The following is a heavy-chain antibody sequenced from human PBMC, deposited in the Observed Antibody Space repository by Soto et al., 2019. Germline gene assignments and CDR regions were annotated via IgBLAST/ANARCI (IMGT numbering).Heavy chain of an antibody. CDR1: GFTFSSYA. CDR3: VKRSSSYTFDY. CDR2: ISGSDYST. D-gene: IGHD6-6*01. Sequence: EVLLLESGGGLVQPGESLRLSCAASGFTFSSYAMSWVRQAPGKGLEWVSVISGSDYSTYYADSVKGRFTISRDNSKNTLYLQMNSLRAEDMAVYYCVKRSSSYTFDYWGQVTLVTISS. V-gene: IGHV3-23*01. J-gene: IGHJ4*02.